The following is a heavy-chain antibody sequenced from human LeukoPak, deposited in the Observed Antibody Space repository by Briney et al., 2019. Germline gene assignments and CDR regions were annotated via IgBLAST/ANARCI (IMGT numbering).Heavy chain of an antibody. CDR2: ISAYNGDI. CDR1: GYTFTKYG. Sequence: GASVKVSCKASGYTFTKYGVSWVRQAPGQGLEWMGWISAYNGDIKYAQRGKGRVTMTTDTSTSTVYMELRSLRSDDTAAYYCARESGSDAFDISGQGTMVTVSS. V-gene: IGHV1-18*01. J-gene: IGHJ3*02. CDR3: ARESGSDAFDI.